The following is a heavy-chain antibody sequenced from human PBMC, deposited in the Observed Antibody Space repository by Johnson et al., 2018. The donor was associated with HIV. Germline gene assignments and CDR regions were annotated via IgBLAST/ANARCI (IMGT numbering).Heavy chain of an antibody. V-gene: IGHV3-7*05. CDR1: GFTFSSYW. CDR3: ARPSNWNDPLDAFDI. Sequence: EVQLVESGGGLVQPGGSLRLSCAASGFTFSSYWMSWVRQAPGKGLEWVANIKQDGSEKYYVDSLKGRFTISRDNAKNSLFLQMNSLRAEDTAVYYCARPSNWNDPLDAFDIWGQGTTVTVSS. CDR2: IKQDGSEK. J-gene: IGHJ3*02. D-gene: IGHD1-1*01.